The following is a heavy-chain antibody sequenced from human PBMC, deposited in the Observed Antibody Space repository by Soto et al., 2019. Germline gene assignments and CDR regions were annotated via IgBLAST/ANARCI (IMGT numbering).Heavy chain of an antibody. Sequence: TSETLSLTCTVSGGSISSYYWSWIRQPPGKGLEWIGYIYYSGSTNYNPSLKSRVTISVDTSKNQFSLKLSSVTAADTAVYYCARAKQLWPTYFDYWGQGTLVTVSS. CDR1: GGSISSYY. D-gene: IGHD5-18*01. CDR2: IYYSGST. V-gene: IGHV4-59*01. J-gene: IGHJ4*02. CDR3: ARAKQLWPTYFDY.